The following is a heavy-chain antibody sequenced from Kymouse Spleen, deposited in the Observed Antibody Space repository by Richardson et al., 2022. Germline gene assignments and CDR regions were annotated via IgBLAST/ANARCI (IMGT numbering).Heavy chain of an antibody. V-gene: IGHV3-9*01. J-gene: IGHJ4*02. CDR1: GFTFDDYA. CDR2: ISWNSGSI. Sequence: EVQLVESGGGLVQPGRSLRLSCAASGFTFDDYAMHWVRQAPGKGLEWVSGISWNSGSIGYADSVKGRFTISRDNAKNSLYLQMNSLRAEDTALYYCAKDRGYSYGLDFDYWGQGTLVTVSS. CDR3: AKDRGYSYGLDFDY. D-gene: IGHD5-18,IGHD5-18*01.